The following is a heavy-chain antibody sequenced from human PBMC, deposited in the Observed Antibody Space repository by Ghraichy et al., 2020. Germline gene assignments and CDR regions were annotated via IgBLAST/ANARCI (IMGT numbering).Heavy chain of an antibody. CDR2: IYGDDGV. Sequence: SGPTLVKPTQTLTLTCTLSGFSLDTSAVGVGWIHQPPGKALEWLALIYGDDGVRYNPSLRSRLTITKDTSKNQVVLTVTNVDPVDTGTYYCAHSLFSPNHGSVGYFGYWGQGTLVTVSS. V-gene: IGHV2-5*02. J-gene: IGHJ4*01. CDR1: GFSLDTSAVG. CDR3: AHSLFSPNHGSVGYFGY. D-gene: IGHD3-22*01.